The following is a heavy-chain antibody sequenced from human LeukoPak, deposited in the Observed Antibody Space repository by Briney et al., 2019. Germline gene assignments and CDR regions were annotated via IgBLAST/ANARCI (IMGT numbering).Heavy chain of an antibody. Sequence: PSETLSLTCTVSGGSITSYYWSWIRQPPGKGLEWIGYIYYSGSTNYNPSLKSRVTISVGTSKNEFYLKLSAVSAADTGENYCARNSGDYWGQGTLVTVSS. CDR1: GGSITSYY. CDR3: ARNSGDY. J-gene: IGHJ4*02. CDR2: IYYSGST. V-gene: IGHV4-59*01. D-gene: IGHD4-23*01.